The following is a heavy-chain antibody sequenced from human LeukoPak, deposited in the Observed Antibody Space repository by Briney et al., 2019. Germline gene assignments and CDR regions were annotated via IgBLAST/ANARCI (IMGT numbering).Heavy chain of an antibody. CDR1: GGSFSGYY. V-gene: IGHV4-34*01. J-gene: IGHJ4*02. Sequence: SETLSLTCAVYGGSFSGYYWSWIRQPPGKGLEWIGEINHSGSTNYNQSLKSRVTISVDTSKNQFSLKLSSVTAADTAVYYCARGIRFDYWGQGTLVTVSS. CDR3: ARGIRFDY. CDR2: INHSGST.